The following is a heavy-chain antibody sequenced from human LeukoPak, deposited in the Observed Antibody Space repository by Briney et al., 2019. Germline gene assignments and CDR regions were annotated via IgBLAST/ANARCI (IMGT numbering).Heavy chain of an antibody. V-gene: IGHV3-73*01. CDR2: IRSKANNYAT. Sequence: PGGSLRLSCAASGFTLDGPAMHWVRQTSGRGLEWVGRIRSKANNYATEYAASVRGRFTISRDDSKNTAYLQLNSLKTEDTAVYYCGRQMRPATFCSGAICYDYDFYGMDVWGQGTTVTVSS. CDR3: GRQMRPATFCSGAICYDYDFYGMDV. J-gene: IGHJ6*02. CDR1: GFTLDGPA. D-gene: IGHD2-15*01.